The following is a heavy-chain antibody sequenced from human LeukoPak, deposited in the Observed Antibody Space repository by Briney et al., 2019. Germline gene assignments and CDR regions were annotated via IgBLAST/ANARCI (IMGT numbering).Heavy chain of an antibody. V-gene: IGHV3-9*01. CDR2: ISWNSGSR. Sequence: GGSLRLSCAASGFTFDDYAMHWARQAPGKGLEWVSGISWNSGSRGYADSVKGRFTISRDNAKNSLYLQMNSLRAEDTALYYCTKDSRGYNYGRYDYWGQGTLVTVSS. CDR1: GFTFDDYA. CDR3: TKDSRGYNYGRYDY. J-gene: IGHJ4*02. D-gene: IGHD5-18*01.